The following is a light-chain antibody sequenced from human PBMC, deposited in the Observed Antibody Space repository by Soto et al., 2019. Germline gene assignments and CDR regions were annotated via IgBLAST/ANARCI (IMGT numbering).Light chain of an antibody. Sequence: QSALTQPPSASGSLGQSVTISCTGTSSDVGGYNYVSWYQQHPGRAPKLMIYEVSKRPSGVPDRFSGSKSGNTASLTVSGLQAEDEADYYCSSYAGSNNFFGGGTQLTVL. CDR1: SSDVGGYNY. J-gene: IGLJ2*01. CDR3: SSYAGSNNF. V-gene: IGLV2-8*01. CDR2: EVS.